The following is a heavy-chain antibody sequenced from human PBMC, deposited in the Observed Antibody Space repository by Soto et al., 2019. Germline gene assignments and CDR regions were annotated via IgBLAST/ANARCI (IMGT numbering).Heavy chain of an antibody. D-gene: IGHD3-3*01. CDR2: IKQDGSEK. J-gene: IGHJ5*02. Sequence: GGSLRLSCAASGFTFSSYWMSWVRQAPGKGLEWVANIKQDGSEKYYVDSVKGRFTISRDNAKNSLYLQMNSLRAEDTAVYYCARWGWDFGVVNNWFDPWGQGTLVTVSS. CDR1: GFTFSSYW. CDR3: ARWGWDFGVVNNWFDP. V-gene: IGHV3-7*01.